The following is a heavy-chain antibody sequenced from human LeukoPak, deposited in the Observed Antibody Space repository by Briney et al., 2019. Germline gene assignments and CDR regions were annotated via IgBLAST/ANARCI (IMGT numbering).Heavy chain of an antibody. Sequence: SETLSLTCTVSGGSIGTYYWSWIRQPPGKGLEWIGDIYYSGSTNYNPSLKSRVTISVDTSKNQFSLKLSSVTTADTAVYYCARRKRIAARPLDYWGQGTLVTVSS. CDR2: IYYSGST. D-gene: IGHD6-6*01. CDR3: ARRKRIAARPLDY. CDR1: GGSIGTYY. J-gene: IGHJ4*02. V-gene: IGHV4-59*01.